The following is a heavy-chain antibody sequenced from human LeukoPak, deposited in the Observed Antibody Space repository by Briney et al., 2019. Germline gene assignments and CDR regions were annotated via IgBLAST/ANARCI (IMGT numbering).Heavy chain of an antibody. D-gene: IGHD3-10*01. CDR2: TFDSGST. V-gene: IGHV4-4*07. J-gene: IGHJ4*02. Sequence: SETLSLTCTVSGGSISVYLWSWIRQPAGKGLEWVGRTFDSGSTSYNPSLESRVTMSVDTPKNQFSLRLSSVTAADTAVYFCVREIPHYGIDYWGQGTLVTVSS. CDR1: GGSISVYL. CDR3: VREIPHYGIDY.